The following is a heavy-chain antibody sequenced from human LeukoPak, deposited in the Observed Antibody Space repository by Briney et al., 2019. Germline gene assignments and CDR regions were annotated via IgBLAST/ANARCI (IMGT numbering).Heavy chain of an antibody. V-gene: IGHV2-5*01. Sequence: ECGPTLVNPTQTLTLPYSFSGVSLRNRALGGGWFRQPPGKALEWLALIYWNDDNSFSASPRNKLPIANDTSGNQVVLTMTNMDPVDTGTYYCAHQKQRYWRDTFGVWGPGTMVTVSS. D-gene: IGHD1/OR15-1a*01. J-gene: IGHJ3*01. CDR2: IYWNDDN. CDR3: AHQKQRYWRDTFGV. CDR1: GVSLRNRALG.